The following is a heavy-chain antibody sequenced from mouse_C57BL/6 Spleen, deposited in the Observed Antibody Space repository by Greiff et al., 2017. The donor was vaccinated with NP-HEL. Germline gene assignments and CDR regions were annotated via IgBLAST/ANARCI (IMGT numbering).Heavy chain of an antibody. D-gene: IGHD2-2*01. V-gene: IGHV1-82*01. CDR1: GYAFSSSW. Sequence: QVQLQQSGPELVKPGASVKISCKASGYAFSSSWMNWVKQRPGKGLEWIGRIYPGDGDTNYNGKFKGKATLTADKSSSTAYMQLSSLTSEDSAVYFCAYGYDGWYFDVWGTGTTVTVSS. J-gene: IGHJ1*03. CDR3: AYGYDGWYFDV. CDR2: IYPGDGDT.